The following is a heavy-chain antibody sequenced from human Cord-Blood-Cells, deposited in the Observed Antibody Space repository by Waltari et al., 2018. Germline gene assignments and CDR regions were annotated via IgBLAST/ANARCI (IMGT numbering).Heavy chain of an antibody. Sequence: QVQLVQSGAEVKKPGASVKVSCKASGYTFTSYGISWVRQAPGQGLEWMGWISAYNGNTNYAQKLQGRVTMTTDTSPSTAYMELRSLRSDDTAVYYCARPTYYDFWSGYYDAFDIWGQGTMVTVSS. CDR2: ISAYNGNT. CDR3: ARPTYYDFWSGYYDAFDI. V-gene: IGHV1-18*01. J-gene: IGHJ3*02. CDR1: GYTFTSYG. D-gene: IGHD3-3*01.